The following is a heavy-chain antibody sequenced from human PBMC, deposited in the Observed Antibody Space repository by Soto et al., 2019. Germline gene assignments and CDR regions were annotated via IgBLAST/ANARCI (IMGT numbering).Heavy chain of an antibody. CDR1: GFTFSSYS. Sequence: EVQLVESGGGLVKPGGSLRLSCAASGFTFSSYSMNWVRQAPGKGLEWVSSISSSSSYIYYADSVKGRFTISRDNAKNSLYLQMNSLRAEDTAVYYCASDLSILVVPAAILNYYYYYGMDVWGQGTTVTVSS. D-gene: IGHD2-2*02. CDR2: ISSSSSYI. V-gene: IGHV3-21*01. CDR3: ASDLSILVVPAAILNYYYYYGMDV. J-gene: IGHJ6*02.